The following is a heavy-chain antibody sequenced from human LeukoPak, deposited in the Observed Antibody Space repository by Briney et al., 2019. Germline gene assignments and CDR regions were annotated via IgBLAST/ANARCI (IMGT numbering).Heavy chain of an antibody. D-gene: IGHD3-22*01. V-gene: IGHV3-7*01. CDR1: GFTFSSYW. CDR2: IKQDGSEK. CDR3: ARSEYYYDSSGYYYFDY. J-gene: IGHJ4*02. Sequence: GGSLRLSCAASGFTFSSYWMSWVRQAPGKGLEWVANIKQDGSEKYYVDSVKGRFTISRDNAKNSLYLQMNSLRAEDTAVYYCARSEYYYDSSGYYYFDYWGQGTVVTVSS.